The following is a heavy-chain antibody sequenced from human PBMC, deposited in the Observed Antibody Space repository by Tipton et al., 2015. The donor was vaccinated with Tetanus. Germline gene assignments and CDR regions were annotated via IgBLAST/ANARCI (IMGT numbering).Heavy chain of an antibody. J-gene: IGHJ4*02. D-gene: IGHD2-2*02. Sequence: GSLRLSCAASGFTFSTYAMSWVRQAPGKGLEWVSTISNSGANTYYADSVRGRFTISRDDSKNTVNLQMNILSAEDTAIYFCAKDRGPILGEYWGQGVLVTVSS. CDR2: ISNSGANT. CDR3: AKDRGPILGEY. V-gene: IGHV3-23*01. CDR1: GFTFSTYA.